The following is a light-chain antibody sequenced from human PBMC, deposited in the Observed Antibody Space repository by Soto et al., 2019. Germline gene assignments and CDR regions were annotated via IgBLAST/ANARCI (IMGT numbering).Light chain of an antibody. Sequence: QSVLTQPASVSGSPGQSITISCTGTSSDVGNYNLVSWYQQHPGKAPKLMIYEGSKRPSGVSNCFSGSKSGNTASLTISILQAEDEADYYCCSYAGSSTYVFGTGTRSPS. CDR2: EGS. CDR1: SSDVGNYNL. J-gene: IGLJ1*01. CDR3: CSYAGSSTYV. V-gene: IGLV2-23*01.